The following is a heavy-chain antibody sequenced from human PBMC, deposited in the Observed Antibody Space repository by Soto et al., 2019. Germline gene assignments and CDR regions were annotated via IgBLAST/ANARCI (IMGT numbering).Heavy chain of an antibody. Sequence: GGSLRLSCAASGFTFSSYAMSWVRQAPGKGLEWVSAISGSGGSTYYADSVKGRFTISRDNSKNTLYLQMNSLRAEDTAVYYCAKEAEGATFLFSSAGFDYWGQGTLVTVSS. J-gene: IGHJ4*02. CDR3: AKEAEGATFLFSSAGFDY. V-gene: IGHV3-23*01. D-gene: IGHD1-26*01. CDR1: GFTFSSYA. CDR2: ISGSGGST.